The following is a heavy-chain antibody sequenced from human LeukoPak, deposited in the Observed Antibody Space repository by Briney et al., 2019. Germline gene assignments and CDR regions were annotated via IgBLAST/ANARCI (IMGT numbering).Heavy chain of an antibody. Sequence: GGSLRLSCAASGFTFSSYAMSWVRQTPGKGLEWVAVISYDGSNKYYADSVQGRFTISRDNSKSTLYLQVNSLRAEDTAVYYCARGSSAYYYVDYWGQGTLVTVSS. J-gene: IGHJ4*02. CDR2: ISYDGSNK. V-gene: IGHV3-30-3*01. D-gene: IGHD3-22*01. CDR1: GFTFSSYA. CDR3: ARGSSAYYYVDY.